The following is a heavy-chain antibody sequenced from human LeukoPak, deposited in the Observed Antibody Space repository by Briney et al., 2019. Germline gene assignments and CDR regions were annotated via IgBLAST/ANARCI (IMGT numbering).Heavy chain of an antibody. V-gene: IGHV4-34*01. J-gene: IGHJ4*02. CDR2: INQSGST. D-gene: IGHD6-13*01. CDR1: GGSFSGYY. Sequence: SETLSLTCAVYGGSFSGYYWSWIRQPPGKGLEWIGEINQSGSTNYNPSLKSRVTISVDTSKNQFSLKLSSVTAADTAVYYCARVSYSSSWYRERGVVDYWGQGTLVTVSS. CDR3: ARVSYSSSWYRERGVVDY.